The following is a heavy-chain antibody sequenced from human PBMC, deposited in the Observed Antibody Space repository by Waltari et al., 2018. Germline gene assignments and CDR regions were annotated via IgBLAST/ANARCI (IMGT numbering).Heavy chain of an antibody. D-gene: IGHD3-22*01. CDR3: LRDSSGSHFDY. Sequence: LVQSGAAVKKPGASVKVSCKASRYTFTGYAILWVRQAPGQGLEWMGRINPKNGDTHYAQKFQGRVAMTTDTSTNTAFMELHSLRSDDTAVYYCLRDSSGSHFDYWGQGTLVTVSS. V-gene: IGHV1-2*06. CDR2: INPKNGDT. J-gene: IGHJ4*02. CDR1: RYTFTGYA.